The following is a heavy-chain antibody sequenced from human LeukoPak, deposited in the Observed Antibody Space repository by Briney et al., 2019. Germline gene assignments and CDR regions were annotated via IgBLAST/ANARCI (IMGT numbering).Heavy chain of an antibody. Sequence: GGSLRLSCTASGFTFSMYWMHWVRQAPGKGLVWVSRIISDGSSASYADSVKGRFTISRDNSKNTLYLQMNSLRAEDTAVYYCAKSLTTYDSSGYYCLDYWGQGTLVTVSS. J-gene: IGHJ4*02. CDR2: IISDGSSA. V-gene: IGHV3-74*01. CDR1: GFTFSMYW. D-gene: IGHD3-22*01. CDR3: AKSLTTYDSSGYYCLDY.